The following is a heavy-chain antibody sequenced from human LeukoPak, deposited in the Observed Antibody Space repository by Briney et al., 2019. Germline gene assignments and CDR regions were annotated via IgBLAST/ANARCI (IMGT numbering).Heavy chain of an antibody. V-gene: IGHV4-39*07. CDR3: ARAAHSSSWDYYGMDV. CDR2: IYTSGST. D-gene: IGHD6-13*01. Sequence: PSETLSLTCTVSGGSISSSSYYWGWIRQPPGKGLEWIGRIYTSGSTNYNPSLKSRVTMSVDTSKNQFSLKLSSVTAADTAVYYCARAAHSSSWDYYGMDVWGQGTTVTVSS. CDR1: GGSISSSSYY. J-gene: IGHJ6*02.